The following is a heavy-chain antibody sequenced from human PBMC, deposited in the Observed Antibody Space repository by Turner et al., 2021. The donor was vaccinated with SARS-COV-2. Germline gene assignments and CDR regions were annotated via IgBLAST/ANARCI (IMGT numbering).Heavy chain of an antibody. V-gene: IGHV3-48*02. CDR3: ARSKIADY. CDR1: GFPFSSYS. D-gene: IGHD2-21*01. CDR2: IRDSSSAI. J-gene: IGHJ4*02. Sequence: EVQLVESGGGLVQPGGSLRLSCAASGFPFSSYSVNWVRQAQGKGLEWVSYIRDSSSAIFYADSVKGRFTISRDNAKNSLYLQMNSLRDEDTAVYYCARSKIADYWGQGTLVTVSS.